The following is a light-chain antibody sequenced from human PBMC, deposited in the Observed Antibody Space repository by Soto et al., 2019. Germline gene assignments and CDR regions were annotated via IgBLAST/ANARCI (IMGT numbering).Light chain of an antibody. Sequence: QSVLTQPPSVSAAPGQKVTISCSGSSSNIGKNYESCSHRPPGTAPNLLIFDNNNRPSGIPDRFSGSKSGTSATLGITGLQPGDEADYYCGTWDSSLSAGVFGGGTKLTVL. V-gene: IGLV1-51*01. CDR2: DNN. CDR3: GTWDSSLSAGV. J-gene: IGLJ3*02. CDR1: SSNIGKNY.